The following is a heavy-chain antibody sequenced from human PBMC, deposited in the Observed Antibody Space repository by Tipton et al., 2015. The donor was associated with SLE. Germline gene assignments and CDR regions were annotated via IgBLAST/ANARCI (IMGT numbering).Heavy chain of an antibody. Sequence: TLSLTCTVSGGSISSSSYYWGWIRQPPGKGLEWIGSIYYSGSTYYNPSLKSRVTISVDTSKNQFSLKLSSVTAADTAVYYCRLITITSLFDCWGQGTLVTVSS. CDR3: RLITITSLFDC. V-gene: IGHV4-39*07. CDR2: IYYSGST. J-gene: IGHJ4*02. CDR1: GGSISSSSYY. D-gene: IGHD3-16*01.